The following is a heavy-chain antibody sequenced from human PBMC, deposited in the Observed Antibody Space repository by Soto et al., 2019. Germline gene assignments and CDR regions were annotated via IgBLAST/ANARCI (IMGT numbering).Heavy chain of an antibody. CDR3: ASGRISSGFDAFDI. D-gene: IGHD3-22*01. CDR1: GYTFTSYG. J-gene: IGHJ3*02. CDR2: ISAYNGNT. Sequence: ASVKVSCKASGYTFTSYGISWVRQALGQGLEWMGWISAYNGNTNYAQKLQGRVTMTTDTSTSTAYMELRSLRSDDTAVYYCASGRISSGFDAFDIWGQGTMVTVSS. V-gene: IGHV1-18*04.